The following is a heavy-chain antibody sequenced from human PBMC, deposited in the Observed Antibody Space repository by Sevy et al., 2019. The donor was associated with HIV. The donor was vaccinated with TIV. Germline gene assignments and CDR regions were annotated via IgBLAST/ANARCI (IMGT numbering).Heavy chain of an antibody. V-gene: IGHV3-13*05. J-gene: IGHJ6*02. CDR2: IGTAGDP. CDR3: ARDPHGRGMDV. Sequence: GGSLRLSCAASGFTFSNYNMNWVRQATGKGLEWVSAIGTAGDPYYPGSVKGRFTISRENAKNSLYLQMNSLRAGDTAVYYCARDPHGRGMDVWGQGTTVTVSS. D-gene: IGHD1-26*01. CDR1: GFTFSNYN.